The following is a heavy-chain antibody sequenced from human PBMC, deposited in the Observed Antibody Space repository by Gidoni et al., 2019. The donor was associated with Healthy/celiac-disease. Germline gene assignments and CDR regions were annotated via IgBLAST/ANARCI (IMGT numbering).Heavy chain of an antibody. CDR3: AKVRARGHYGMDV. CDR2: ISGSGGST. V-gene: IGHV3-23*01. CDR1: GCTFSSYA. J-gene: IGHJ6*02. Sequence: EVQLLASGGGLVQPGGSLRLSCAAFGCTFSSYAMSWVRQAPGKGLEWVSAISGSGGSTYYADSVKGRFTISRDNSKNTLYLQMNSLRAEDTAVYYCAKVRARGHYGMDVWGQGTTVTVSS.